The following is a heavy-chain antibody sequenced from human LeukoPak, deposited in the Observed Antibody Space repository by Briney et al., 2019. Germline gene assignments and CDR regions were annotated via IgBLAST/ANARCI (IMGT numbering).Heavy chain of an antibody. J-gene: IGHJ4*02. CDR2: FAGSDTTK. V-gene: IGHV3-48*03. CDR1: GFDFGAYE. D-gene: IGHD3-22*01. CDR3: TTLGYHLDS. Sequence: GGSLRLSCAASGFDFGAYEMNWVRQAPGQGLEWVAYFAGSDTTKYYADSVRGRFTISRDNAKNSLYLQMNSLRAEDTALYYCTTLGYHLDSWGQGTLVTVSS.